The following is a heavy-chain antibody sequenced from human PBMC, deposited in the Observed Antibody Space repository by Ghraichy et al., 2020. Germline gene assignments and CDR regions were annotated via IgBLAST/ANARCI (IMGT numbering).Heavy chain of an antibody. V-gene: IGHV4-34*01. CDR2: INHSGST. CDR1: GGSFSGYY. CDR3: ARGGRSPLDL. Sequence: SETLSLTCAVYGGSFSGYYWSWIRQPPGKGLEWIGEINHSGSTNYNPSLKSRVTISVDTSKNQFSLKLSSVTAADTAVYYCARGGRSPLDLWGRGTLVTVSS. J-gene: IGHJ2*01.